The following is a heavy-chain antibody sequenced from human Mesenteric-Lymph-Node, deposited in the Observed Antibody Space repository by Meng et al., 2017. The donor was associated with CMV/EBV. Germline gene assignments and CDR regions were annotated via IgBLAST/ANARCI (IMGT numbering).Heavy chain of an antibody. CDR1: GGTFSSYA. J-gene: IGHJ4*02. CDR2: ISYDGSNK. V-gene: IGHV3-30*04. CDR3: AGQLDNY. Sequence: SCKASGGTFSSYAMHWVRQAPGKGLEWVAVISYDGSNKYYADSVKGRFTISRDNSKNTLYLQMNSLRAEDTAVYYCAGQLDNYWGQGTLVTVSS. D-gene: IGHD6-6*01.